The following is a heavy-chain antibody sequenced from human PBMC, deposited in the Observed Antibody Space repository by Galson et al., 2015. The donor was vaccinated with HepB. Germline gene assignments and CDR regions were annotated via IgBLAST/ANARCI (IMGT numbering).Heavy chain of an antibody. Sequence: CAISGDSVSSNSAAWNWIRQSPSRGLEWLGRTYYRSKWYNDYAVSVKSRITINPDTSKNQFSLQLNSVTPEDTAVYYCARAAEQWAHYYYGMDVWGQGTTVTVSS. CDR1: GDSVSSNSAA. D-gene: IGHD6-19*01. V-gene: IGHV6-1*01. J-gene: IGHJ6*02. CDR3: ARAAEQWAHYYYGMDV. CDR2: TYYRSKWYN.